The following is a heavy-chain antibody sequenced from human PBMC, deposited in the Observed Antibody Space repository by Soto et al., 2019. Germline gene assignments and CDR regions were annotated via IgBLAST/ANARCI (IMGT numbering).Heavy chain of an antibody. Sequence: QVTLKESGPVLVKPTETLTLTCTVSGFSLSNARMGVSWIRQPPGKALEWLAHIFSNDEKSYSKSLKSRLTISKDTSKSKVVLTMTNMDPVDTATYYCARTRVDEDYYYGMDVWGQGTTVTVSS. CDR2: IFSNDEK. J-gene: IGHJ6*02. CDR3: ARTRVDEDYYYGMDV. CDR1: GFSLSNARMG. D-gene: IGHD2-15*01. V-gene: IGHV2-26*01.